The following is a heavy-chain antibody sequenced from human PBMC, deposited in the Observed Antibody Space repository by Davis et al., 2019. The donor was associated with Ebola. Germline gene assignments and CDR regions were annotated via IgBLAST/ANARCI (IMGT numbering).Heavy chain of an antibody. CDR3: TGTVTTIDY. J-gene: IGHJ4*02. D-gene: IGHD4-17*01. CDR1: GFTFSGSA. CDR2: IRSKANSYAT. V-gene: IGHV3-73*01. Sequence: GESLKISCAASGFTFSGSAMHWVRQASRKGLEWVGRIRSKANSYATAYAASVKGRFTISRDDSKNTAYLQMNSLKTEDTAVYYCTGTVTTIDYWGQGTLVTVSS.